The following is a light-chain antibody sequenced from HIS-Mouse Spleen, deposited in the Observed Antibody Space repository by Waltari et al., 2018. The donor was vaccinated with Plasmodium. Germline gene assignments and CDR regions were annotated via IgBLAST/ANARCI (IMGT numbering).Light chain of an antibody. CDR2: EDS. CDR3: YSTDSSGNHRV. Sequence: SYELTQPPSVSVSPGQTARITCSGDALPKKYAYWYQQKSGQAPVRVIYEDSKRPAGIPEGFSGSSSGTIATLTISGAQVEDEADYYCYSTDSSGNHRVFGGGTKLTVL. CDR1: ALPKKY. J-gene: IGLJ3*02. V-gene: IGLV3-10*01.